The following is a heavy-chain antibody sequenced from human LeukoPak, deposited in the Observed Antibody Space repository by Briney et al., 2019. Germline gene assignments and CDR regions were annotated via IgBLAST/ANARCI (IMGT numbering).Heavy chain of an antibody. J-gene: IGHJ4*02. CDR3: AKGGTGTTRRFDY. CDR2: ISGSGGST. V-gene: IGHV3-23*01. CDR1: GFTFSSYA. Sequence: GGSLRLSCAASGFTFSSYAMSWVRQAPGKGLEWVSAISGSGGSTYYADSVKGRFTISRDNSKSTLYLQMNSLRAEDTAVYYCAKGGTGTTRRFDYWGQGTLVTVSS. D-gene: IGHD1-7*01.